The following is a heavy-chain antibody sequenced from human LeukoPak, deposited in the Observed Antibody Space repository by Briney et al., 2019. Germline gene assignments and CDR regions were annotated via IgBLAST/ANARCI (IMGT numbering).Heavy chain of an antibody. CDR1: GFTFSSYW. J-gene: IGHJ4*02. D-gene: IGHD3-10*01. Sequence: VSLRRSCVVSGFTFSSYWMDWVRQAPGKGLEGIVTIYYSGSTHYNPSLNSLVSISIDTSKNQFFLKLNSVPATDSAVYYCARQGWFRGAIDDFWGQGTIVTVSS. CDR2: IYYSGST. V-gene: IGHV4-39*01. CDR3: ARQGWFRGAIDDF.